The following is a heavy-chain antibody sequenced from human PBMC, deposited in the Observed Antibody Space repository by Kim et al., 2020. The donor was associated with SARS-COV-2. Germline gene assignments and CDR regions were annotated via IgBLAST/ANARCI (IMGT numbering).Heavy chain of an antibody. CDR1: GFTFSSFA. D-gene: IGHD2-15*01. J-gene: IGHJ4*02. CDR2: ISGSGGNT. Sequence: GGSLRLSCAASGFTFSSFAMSWVRQAPGKGLEWVSAISGSGGNTYYADSVKGRFTISRDNSKNTLYLQMNGLRAEDTAVYCIERHSGYWGQGTLVTVSA. CDR3: ERHSGY. V-gene: IGHV3-23*01.